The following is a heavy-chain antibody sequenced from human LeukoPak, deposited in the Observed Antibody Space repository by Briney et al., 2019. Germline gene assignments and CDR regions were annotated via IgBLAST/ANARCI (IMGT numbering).Heavy chain of an antibody. Sequence: PGGSLRLPCVVSGFTFDSYSMNWVRQAPGKGLEWISYISNSGSPIYYADSVKGRFTISRDKDKSSLYLQMNSLAADDTAVYYCARGLALGLTVTPKAFDYWGQGTLVTVSS. CDR2: ISNSGSPI. CDR3: ARGLALGLTVTPKAFDY. D-gene: IGHD4-11*01. V-gene: IGHV3-48*01. CDR1: GFTFDSYS. J-gene: IGHJ4*02.